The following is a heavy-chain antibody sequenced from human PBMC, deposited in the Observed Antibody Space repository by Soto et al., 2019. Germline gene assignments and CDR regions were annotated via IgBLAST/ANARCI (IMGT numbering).Heavy chain of an antibody. CDR2: IYWNDDK. CDR3: ALSRGYSGYDPYNWFDP. D-gene: IGHD5-12*01. Sequence: QITLKESGPTLVKPTQTLTLTCTFSGFSLSTSGVGVGWIRQPPGKALEWLALIYWNDDKRYSPSLKSRLTITHDTSKNQVVLTMTNMDPVDTATYYCALSRGYSGYDPYNWFDPWGQGTLVTVSS. CDR1: GFSLSTSGVG. J-gene: IGHJ5*02. V-gene: IGHV2-5*01.